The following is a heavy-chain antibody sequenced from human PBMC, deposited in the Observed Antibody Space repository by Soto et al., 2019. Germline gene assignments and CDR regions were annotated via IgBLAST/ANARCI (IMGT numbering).Heavy chain of an antibody. CDR1: GDTFTCYY. D-gene: IGHD6-19*01. J-gene: IGHJ3*02. Sequence: GASVKVSCEASGDTFTCYYMQWVRQAPGQGLEWMGWISAYNGNTNYAQKLQGRVTMTTDTSTSTAYMELRSLRSDDTAVYFCARERWQQLVPSGVAVAGTEAFDIWGQGTMVTVSS. CDR2: ISAYNGNT. V-gene: IGHV1-18*04. CDR3: ARERWQQLVPSGVAVAGTEAFDI.